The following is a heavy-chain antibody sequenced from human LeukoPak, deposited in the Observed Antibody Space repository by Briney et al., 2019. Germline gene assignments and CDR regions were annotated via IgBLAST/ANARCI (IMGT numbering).Heavy chain of an antibody. V-gene: IGHV4-59*01. Sequence: PSETLSLTCTVSGDSISSYYWSWIRQPPGKGLEWMGYINYSGNTNYNPSLKSRVTISVDMSKNQFSLRLTSVTAADTAVYYCAREGRQDYVYFDCWGQGTLVTVSS. CDR1: GDSISSYY. CDR2: INYSGNT. D-gene: IGHD4-17*01. J-gene: IGHJ4*02. CDR3: AREGRQDYVYFDC.